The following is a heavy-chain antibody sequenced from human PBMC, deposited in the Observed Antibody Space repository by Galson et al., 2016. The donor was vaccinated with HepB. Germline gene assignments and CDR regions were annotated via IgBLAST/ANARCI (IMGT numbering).Heavy chain of an antibody. CDR2: IHPGDSST. V-gene: IGHV5-51*01. CDR1: GYRFTTYW. CDR3: ARHSDPGDFDVGISDPFDF. J-gene: IGHJ3*01. D-gene: IGHD4-17*01. Sequence: QSGAEVKKPGESLKISCKGSGYRFTTYWIGWVRQMPGKGLEWMGIIHPGDSSTRYSPSFQGQVTLSADKSLTTAYLQWSNLKASDTAMYYCARHSDPGDFDVGISDPFDFWGQGTMVTVSS.